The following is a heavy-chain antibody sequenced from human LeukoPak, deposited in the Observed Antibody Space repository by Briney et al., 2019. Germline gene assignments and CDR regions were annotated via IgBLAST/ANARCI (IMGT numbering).Heavy chain of an antibody. J-gene: IGHJ4*02. CDR1: GFTFSSYA. Sequence: GGSLRLSCAASGFTFSSYAMHWVRQAPGKGLEYVSAISSNGGSTYYANSVKGRFTIYRNNSKKTLYLQMGSLRAEDMAVYYCARGRVLRYFDWLSTDFDYWGQGTLVTVSS. D-gene: IGHD3-9*01. V-gene: IGHV3-64*01. CDR3: ARGRVLRYFDWLSTDFDY. CDR2: ISSNGGST.